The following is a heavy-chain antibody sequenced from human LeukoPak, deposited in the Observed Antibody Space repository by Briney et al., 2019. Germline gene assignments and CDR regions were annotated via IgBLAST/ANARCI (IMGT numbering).Heavy chain of an antibody. Sequence: SVKVSCKASGGTFSSYAISWVRQAPGQGLEWMGGIIPIFGTANYAQKFQGRVTITADESTSTAYMELSSLRSEDTAVYYCAVEGYCSGGSCSGAFDIWGQGTMVTVSS. CDR2: IIPIFGTA. CDR3: AVEGYCSGGSCSGAFDI. D-gene: IGHD2-15*01. V-gene: IGHV1-69*13. J-gene: IGHJ3*02. CDR1: GGTFSSYA.